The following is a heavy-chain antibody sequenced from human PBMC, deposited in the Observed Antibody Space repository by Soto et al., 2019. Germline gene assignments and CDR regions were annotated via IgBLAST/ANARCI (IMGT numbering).Heavy chain of an antibody. CDR1: GYTFTSYY. Sequence: ASVKVSCKASGYTFTSYYMHWVRQAPGQGLEWMGIINPSGGSTSYAQKFQGRVTMTRDTSTSTVYMELSSLRSEDTAVYYCAREDSSSSPKRHYYYYGMDVWGQGTTVTVSS. V-gene: IGHV1-46*01. CDR2: INPSGGST. J-gene: IGHJ6*02. D-gene: IGHD6-6*01. CDR3: AREDSSSSPKRHYYYYGMDV.